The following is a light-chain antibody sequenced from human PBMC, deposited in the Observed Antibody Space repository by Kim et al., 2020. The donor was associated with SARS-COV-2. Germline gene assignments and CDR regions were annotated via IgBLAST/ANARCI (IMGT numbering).Light chain of an antibody. J-gene: IGLJ2*01. V-gene: IGLV1-47*01. CDR1: SSNTGSNY. Sequence: GQWVTISCSGSSSNTGSNYVFWYQQLPGTAPKLLIYRNNPRPSGVPARFSGSKSGTSASLAISGLRSEDEADYYCAAWDDSLSGVVFGGGTQLTVL. CDR3: AAWDDSLSGVV. CDR2: RNN.